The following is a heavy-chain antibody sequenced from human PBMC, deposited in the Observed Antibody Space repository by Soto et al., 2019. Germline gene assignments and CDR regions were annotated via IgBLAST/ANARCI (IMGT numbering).Heavy chain of an antibody. CDR2: ISSSSSYI. D-gene: IGHD1-26*01. V-gene: IGHV3-21*01. CDR1: GFTFSSYS. J-gene: IGHJ4*02. Sequence: EVQLVESGGGLVKPGGSLRLSCAAPGFTFSSYSMNWVRQAPGKGLEWVSSISSSSSYIYYADSVKGRFTISRDNAKNSLYLQMNSLRAEDTAVYYCAREDIVGAPSWDYWGQGTLVTVSS. CDR3: AREDIVGAPSWDY.